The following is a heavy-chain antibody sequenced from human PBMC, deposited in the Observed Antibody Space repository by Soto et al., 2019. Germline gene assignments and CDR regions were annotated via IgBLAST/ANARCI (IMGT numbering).Heavy chain of an antibody. D-gene: IGHD6-13*01. CDR2: IKHDGSVK. V-gene: IGHV3-7*03. CDR1: GFTFSGYW. J-gene: IGHJ4*02. Sequence: PGGSLRLSCEASGFTFSGYWRSWVRQAPGKGLEWVADIKHDGSVKFYVDSVKGRFTISRDNAKKLLYLQMSGLRAEDTALYYCARAPYINAWYRFDLWGQGTLVTV. CDR3: ARAPYINAWYRFDL.